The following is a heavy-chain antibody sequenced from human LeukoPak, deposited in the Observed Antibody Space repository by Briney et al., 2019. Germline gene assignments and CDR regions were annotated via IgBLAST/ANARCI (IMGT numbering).Heavy chain of an antibody. CDR1: GFTFSSYT. CDR2: IYHSGST. D-gene: IGHD4-17*01. J-gene: IGHJ4*02. V-gene: IGHV4-4*02. CDR3: GAGDYHHFDY. Sequence: GSLRLSCAASGFTFSSYTMDWVRQPPGKGLEWIGEIYHSGSTNYNPSLKSRVTISVDKSKNQFSLKLSSVTAADTAVYYCGAGDYHHFDYWGQGTLVTVSS.